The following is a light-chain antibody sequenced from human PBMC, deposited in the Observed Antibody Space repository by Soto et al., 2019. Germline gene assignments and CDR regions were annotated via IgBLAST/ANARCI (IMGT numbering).Light chain of an antibody. Sequence: DIVMTQSPDSLAVSLGERATINCKSSQSVLYTNNKNYLAWYQQKPGQHPKLLIYWASTRESGVPDRFSGSGCGTDFTPTISSLQAEDGAVYYCQQYYDAPQNFGQGTKVEIK. V-gene: IGKV4-1*01. CDR3: QQYYDAPQN. J-gene: IGKJ1*01. CDR1: QSVLYTNNKNY. CDR2: WAS.